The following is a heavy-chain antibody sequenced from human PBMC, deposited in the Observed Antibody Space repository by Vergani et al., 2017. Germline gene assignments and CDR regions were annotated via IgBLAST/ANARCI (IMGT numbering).Heavy chain of an antibody. CDR2: ISAYNGDT. CDR1: GYTFTNYG. V-gene: IGHV1-18*01. D-gene: IGHD2-8*01. CDR3: ARDCTSGGCPDNYGMDV. Sequence: QVQLVQSGAEVKKPGASVKVSCKTSGYTFTNYGISWVRQAPGQGLEWMGWISAYNGDTKYAQKLQGRVTMTRDTSTSTGYMELRSLRSDDTAVYYCARDCTSGGCPDNYGMDVWGQGATVTVSS. J-gene: IGHJ6*02.